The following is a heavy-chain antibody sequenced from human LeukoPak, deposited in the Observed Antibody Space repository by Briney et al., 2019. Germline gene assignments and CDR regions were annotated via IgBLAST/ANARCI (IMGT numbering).Heavy chain of an antibody. D-gene: IGHD3-10*01. V-gene: IGHV3-23*01. J-gene: IGHJ4*02. CDR3: AQVPSRGIPYYFDY. CDR1: VFTFSSYA. CDR2: INDSGGST. Sequence: GGSLRLSCAVSVFTFSSYAMSWVRQAPGEGLGGGSAINDSGGSTYYADSVKGRLTISRDNSKNILYLQMSSLRAEDTAVYYCAQVPSRGIPYYFDYWGQGTLVTVSS.